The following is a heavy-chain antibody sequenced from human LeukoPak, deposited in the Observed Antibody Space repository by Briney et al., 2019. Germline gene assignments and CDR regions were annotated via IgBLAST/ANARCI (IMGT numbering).Heavy chain of an antibody. J-gene: IGHJ4*02. CDR2: ISRSGSTI. Sequence: GGSLRLSCAASGFTFSDYYMSWIRQAPGKGLEWVSYISRSGSTIYYADSVKGRFTISRDNARNSLYLQMNSLRAEDTAVYYCARVRGYYYDSSGSWTYYFDYWGQGTLVTVYS. CDR3: ARVRGYYYDSSGSWTYYFDY. CDR1: GFTFSDYY. V-gene: IGHV3-11*04. D-gene: IGHD3-22*01.